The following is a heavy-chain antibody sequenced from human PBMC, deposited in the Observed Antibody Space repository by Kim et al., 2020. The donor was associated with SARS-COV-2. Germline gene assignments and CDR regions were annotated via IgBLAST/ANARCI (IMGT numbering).Heavy chain of an antibody. D-gene: IGHD6-13*01. CDR3: ARGLNTYSSSWMDY. Sequence: AQKLNGRVTMTRNTPISPVYMELSSLRSEDTAVYYCARGLNTYSSSWMDYWGQGTLVTVSS. J-gene: IGHJ4*02. V-gene: IGHV1-8*01.